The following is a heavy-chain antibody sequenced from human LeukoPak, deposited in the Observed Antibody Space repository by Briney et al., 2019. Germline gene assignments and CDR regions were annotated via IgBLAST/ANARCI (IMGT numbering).Heavy chain of an antibody. CDR3: ARGSGSKGFDY. Sequence: SETLSLTCAVYGGSFSGYYWSWIRQPPGKGLEWIGEINHSGSTNYNPSLKSRATISVDTSKNQFSLKLSSVTAADTAVYYCARGSGSKGFDYWGQGTLVTVSS. V-gene: IGHV4-34*01. D-gene: IGHD1-26*01. CDR2: INHSGST. CDR1: GGSFSGYY. J-gene: IGHJ4*02.